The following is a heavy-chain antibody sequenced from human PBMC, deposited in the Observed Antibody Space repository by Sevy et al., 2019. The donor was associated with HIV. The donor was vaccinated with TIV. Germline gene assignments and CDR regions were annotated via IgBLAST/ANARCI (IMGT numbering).Heavy chain of an antibody. CDR1: GGTFSSYA. CDR3: ARGDYSGYDLAAYFDY. V-gene: IGHV1-69*10. J-gene: IGHJ4*02. CDR2: IIPILGIA. D-gene: IGHD5-12*01. Sequence: ASVKVSCKASGGTFSSYAISWVRQAPGQGLEWMGGIIPILGIANYAQKFQGRVTITADKSTSTAYMELSSLRSEDTAVYYCARGDYSGYDLAAYFDYWGQGTLVTVSS.